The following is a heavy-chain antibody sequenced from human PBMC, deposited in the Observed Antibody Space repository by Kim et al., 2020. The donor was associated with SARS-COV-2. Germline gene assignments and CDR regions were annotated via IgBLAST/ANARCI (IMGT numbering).Heavy chain of an antibody. V-gene: IGHV4-39*01. CDR3: ARPHKWELRTPDY. CDR1: GGSISSSSYY. D-gene: IGHD1-26*01. Sequence: SETLSLTCTVSGGSISSSSYYWGWIRQPPGKGLEWIGSIYYSGSTYYNPSLKSRVTISVDTSKNQFSLKLSSVTAADTAVYYCARPHKWELRTPDYWGQGTLVTVSS. CDR2: IYYSGST. J-gene: IGHJ4*02.